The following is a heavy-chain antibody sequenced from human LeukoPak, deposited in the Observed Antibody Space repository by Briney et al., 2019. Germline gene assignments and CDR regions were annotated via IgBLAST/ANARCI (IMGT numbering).Heavy chain of an antibody. CDR1: GFSFTNCW. D-gene: IGHD3-10*01. CDR3: ARRRLRDDSGSGGPNFFDY. Sequence: GESLKISCKGSGFSFTNCWIAWVRQMPGKGLEWMGIIYPGDSDTRYSPSFHGQVTFSVDRSINTAYLQWSSLKASDTAMYFCARRRLRDDSGSGGPNFFDYWGQGTLVTVSS. J-gene: IGHJ4*02. CDR2: IYPGDSDT. V-gene: IGHV5-51*01.